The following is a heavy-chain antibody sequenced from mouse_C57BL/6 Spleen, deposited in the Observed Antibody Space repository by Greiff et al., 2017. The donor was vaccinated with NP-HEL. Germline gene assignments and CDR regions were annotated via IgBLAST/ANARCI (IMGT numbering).Heavy chain of an antibody. CDR3: ARPHEVYYAMDY. V-gene: IGHV2-6*03. J-gene: IGHJ4*01. CDR1: GFSLTSYG. CDR2: IWSDGST. Sequence: VKLMESGPGLVAPSQSLSITCTVSGFSLTSYGVHWVRQPPGKGLEWLVVIWSDGSTTYNSALKSRLSISKDNSKSQVFLKMNSLQTDDTAMYYCARPHEVYYAMDYWGQGTSVTVSS.